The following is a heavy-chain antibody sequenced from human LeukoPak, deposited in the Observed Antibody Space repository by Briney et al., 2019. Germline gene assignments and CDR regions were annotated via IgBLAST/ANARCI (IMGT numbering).Heavy chain of an antibody. CDR3: AGDDYGGYFVHFHH. Sequence: GGSLRLSCAASGFTFSSHAMSWVRQAPGKGLEWVSAITAGGGSTYYADSVKGRFTISRDNSKNTLYLQMNSLRAEDTAVYYCAGDDYGGYFVHFHHWGQGTLVTVSS. D-gene: IGHD4-23*01. J-gene: IGHJ1*01. CDR2: ITAGGGST. CDR1: GFTFSSHA. V-gene: IGHV3-23*01.